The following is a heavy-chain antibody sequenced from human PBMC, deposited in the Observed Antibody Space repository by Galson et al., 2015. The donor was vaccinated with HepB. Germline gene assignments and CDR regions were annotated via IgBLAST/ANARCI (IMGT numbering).Heavy chain of an antibody. D-gene: IGHD2-2*01. CDR2: ISYDGSNK. Sequence: SLRLSCAASGFTFSSYAMHWVRQAPGKGLEWVAVISYDGSNKYYADSVKGRFTISRDNSKNTLYLQMNSLRAEDTAVYYCARDPCSSTSCYPVLDYWGQGTLVTVSS. J-gene: IGHJ4*02. CDR3: ARDPCSSTSCYPVLDY. CDR1: GFTFSSYA. V-gene: IGHV3-30-3*01.